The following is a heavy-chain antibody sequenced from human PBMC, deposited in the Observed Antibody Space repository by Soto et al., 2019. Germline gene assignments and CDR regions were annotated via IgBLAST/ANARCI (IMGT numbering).Heavy chain of an antibody. CDR3: ARDNRRYSSSWYGSDRYYYYGMDV. D-gene: IGHD6-13*01. Sequence: GGSLRLSCAASGFTVSSNYMSWVRQAPGKGPEWVSVIYSGGSTYYADSVKGRFTISRDNSKNTLYLQMNSLRAEDTAVYYCARDNRRYSSSWYGSDRYYYYGMDVWGQGTTVTVSS. CDR1: GFTVSSNY. V-gene: IGHV3-53*01. CDR2: IYSGGST. J-gene: IGHJ6*02.